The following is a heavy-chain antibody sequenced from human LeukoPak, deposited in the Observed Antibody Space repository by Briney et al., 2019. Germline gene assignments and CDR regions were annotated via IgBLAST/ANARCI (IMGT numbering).Heavy chain of an antibody. CDR1: GFTFSSYA. Sequence: GGSLRLSCAASGFTFSSYAMSWVRQAPGKGLEWVSGISGSGGSTYYADSVKGRFTISRDNSKNTLYLQVNSLRAEDTAVYYCAKGGKWDVTSFDYWGQGTLVTVSS. CDR2: ISGSGGST. J-gene: IGHJ4*02. V-gene: IGHV3-23*01. CDR3: AKGGKWDVTSFDY. D-gene: IGHD1-26*01.